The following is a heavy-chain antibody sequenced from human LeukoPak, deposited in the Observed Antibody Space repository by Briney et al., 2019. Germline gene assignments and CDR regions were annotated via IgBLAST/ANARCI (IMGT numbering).Heavy chain of an antibody. V-gene: IGHV3-30*18. D-gene: IGHD3-22*01. CDR3: AKYLSGSFDY. CDR2: ISYDGRNK. J-gene: IGHJ4*02. CDR1: GFTFSSYG. Sequence: GGSLKLSCAASGFTFSSYGMHWVRQAPGKGLEWVAVISYDGRNKYYADSVKGRFTISRDNSKNTLYLQMNSLRAEDTAVYYCAKYLSGSFDYWGQGTLVTVSS.